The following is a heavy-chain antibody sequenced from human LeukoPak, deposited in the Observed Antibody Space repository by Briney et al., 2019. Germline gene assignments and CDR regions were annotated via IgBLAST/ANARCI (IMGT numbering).Heavy chain of an antibody. D-gene: IGHD6-19*01. CDR3: ATSSGWHQNYFDY. CDR2: IYSGGST. CDR1: GFTVSSNY. J-gene: IGHJ4*02. V-gene: IGHV3-53*01. Sequence: QAGGSLRLSCAASGFTVSSNYMSWVRQAPGKGLEWVSVIYSGGSTYYADSVKGRFTISRDNSKNTLYLQMNSLRAEDTAVYYCATSSGWHQNYFDYWGQGTLVTVSS.